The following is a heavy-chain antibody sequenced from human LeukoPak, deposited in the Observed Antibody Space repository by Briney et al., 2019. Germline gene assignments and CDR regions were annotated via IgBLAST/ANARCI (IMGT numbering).Heavy chain of an antibody. CDR2: IYPGDSDT. CDR3: ARQMVVTAIPGWFDP. D-gene: IGHD2-21*02. J-gene: IGHJ5*02. CDR1: GYSFTGYW. Sequence: GESLKISCKGSGYSFTGYWIAGVRQMPGKGLEWMGIIYPGDSDTRYSPSFQGQVTISADKSISIAYLQWSSLKASDTAMYYCARQMVVTAIPGWFDPWGQGTLVTVSS. V-gene: IGHV5-51*01.